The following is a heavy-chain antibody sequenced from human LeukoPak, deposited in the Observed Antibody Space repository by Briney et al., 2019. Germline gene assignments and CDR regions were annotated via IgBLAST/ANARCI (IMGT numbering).Heavy chain of an antibody. CDR1: GDSVSSNSAA. Sequence: SQTLSLTCAISGDSVSSNSAAWNWIRQSPSRGLEWLGRTYYRSKWYNDYAVSVKSRITINPDTSKNQFSLLLNPVTSEDTAVYYCATSSSSWYFRFDPWGQGTLVTVSS. V-gene: IGHV6-1*01. J-gene: IGHJ5*02. CDR3: ATSSSSWYFRFDP. D-gene: IGHD6-13*01. CDR2: TYYRSKWYN.